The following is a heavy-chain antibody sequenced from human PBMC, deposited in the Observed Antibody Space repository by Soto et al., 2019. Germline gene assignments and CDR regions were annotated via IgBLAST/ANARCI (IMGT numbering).Heavy chain of an antibody. Sequence: XGSLSLSCAASGLTFSSYSMNWVRQAPGKGLEWVSSISSSSSYIYYADSVKGRFTISRDNAKNSLYLQMNSLRAEDTAVYYCARDPDSGSSDFDYWGQGTLVTVSS. V-gene: IGHV3-21*01. CDR1: GLTFSSYS. J-gene: IGHJ4*02. D-gene: IGHD1-26*01. CDR3: ARDPDSGSSDFDY. CDR2: ISSSSSYI.